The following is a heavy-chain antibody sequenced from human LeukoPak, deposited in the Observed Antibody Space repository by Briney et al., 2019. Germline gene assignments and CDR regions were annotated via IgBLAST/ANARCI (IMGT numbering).Heavy chain of an antibody. J-gene: IGHJ5*02. CDR1: GLTFSTST. Sequence: GGSLRLSCAASGLTFSTSTMNWVRQAPGKGLEWVSTISSITSYIYYAGSVKGRFTISRDNAKNSLYLQMNSLRAEDTAVYYCARSGGSGSYINWFDPWGQGTLVTVSS. CDR2: ISSITSYI. CDR3: ARSGGSGSYINWFDP. V-gene: IGHV3-21*01. D-gene: IGHD3-10*01.